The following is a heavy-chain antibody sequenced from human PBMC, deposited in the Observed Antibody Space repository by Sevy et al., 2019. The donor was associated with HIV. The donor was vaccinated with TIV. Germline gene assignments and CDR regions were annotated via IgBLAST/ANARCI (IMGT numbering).Heavy chain of an antibody. Sequence: GGSLRLSCTASGFTFGDYAMRWFRQAPGKGLEWVGFIRSKAYGGTTEYAASVKGRFTISRDDSKSIAYLQMNSLKTEDTAVYYCTRKNYGGNSDFDYWGQGTLFTVSS. V-gene: IGHV3-49*03. J-gene: IGHJ4*02. D-gene: IGHD4-17*01. CDR3: TRKNYGGNSDFDY. CDR1: GFTFGDYA. CDR2: IRSKAYGGTT.